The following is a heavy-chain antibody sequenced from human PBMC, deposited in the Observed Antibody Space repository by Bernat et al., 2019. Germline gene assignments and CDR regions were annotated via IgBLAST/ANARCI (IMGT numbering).Heavy chain of an antibody. V-gene: IGHV3-7*03. CDR1: GFIFSDFW. D-gene: IGHD2-21*01. J-gene: IGHJ4*02. CDR3: ARGRDHIVDY. CDR2: MNQDGSDK. Sequence: EVQLVESGGDLVQPGGSLRLSCVASGFIFSDFWMSWVRQSPGKGLEWVANMNQDGSDKYYVQSVRGRFTISRDHTKDSLYLQMDSLRGDDSALYYCARGRDHIVDYWGQGTLVIVSS.